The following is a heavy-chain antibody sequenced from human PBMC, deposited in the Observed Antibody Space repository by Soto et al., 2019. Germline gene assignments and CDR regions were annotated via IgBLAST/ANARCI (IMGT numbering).Heavy chain of an antibody. Sequence: EVQLVESGGGWVQPGRSLRLSCAASGFTFDVYAMHWVRQAPGKGLEWVSGISGSGGSTYYADSVKGRFTISRDNSKNTLYLQMNALSAEDTAFYYCAKDRGGFAGGWEYFDYWGQGALVTVSS. J-gene: IGHJ4*02. D-gene: IGHD6-19*01. V-gene: IGHV3-23*04. CDR3: AKDRGGFAGGWEYFDY. CDR1: GFTFDVYA. CDR2: ISGSGGST.